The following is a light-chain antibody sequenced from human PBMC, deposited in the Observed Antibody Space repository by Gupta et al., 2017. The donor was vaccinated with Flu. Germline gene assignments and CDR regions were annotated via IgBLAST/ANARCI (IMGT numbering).Light chain of an antibody. J-gene: IGKJ2*03. CDR3: MQALQTPAYS. CDR1: QTLLHSNGYNY. Sequence: IVMPQSPLPLPFTPVEPASISCRSIQTLLHSNGYNYLDWYLQKQGQSPQLLIYLGSNRASGVPDRFSGSGSGTDFTMKISRVEAEDVGVYYCMQALQTPAYSFGQGTKLEIK. V-gene: IGKV2-28*01. CDR2: LGS.